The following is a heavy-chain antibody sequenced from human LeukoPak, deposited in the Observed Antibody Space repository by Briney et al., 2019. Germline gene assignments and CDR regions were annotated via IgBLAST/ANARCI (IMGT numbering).Heavy chain of an antibody. D-gene: IGHD2-15*01. CDR1: GFTFSSYA. CDR2: ISGSGGST. J-gene: IGHJ4*02. Sequence: GGSLRLSCAASGFTFSSYAMSWVRQAPGKGLEWVSAISGSGGSTYYADSVKGRFTISRDNSKNTLYLQMNSLRAEDTAVYYCARGISELVVVAAPYYFDYWGQGTLVTVSS. V-gene: IGHV3-23*01. CDR3: ARGISELVVVAAPYYFDY.